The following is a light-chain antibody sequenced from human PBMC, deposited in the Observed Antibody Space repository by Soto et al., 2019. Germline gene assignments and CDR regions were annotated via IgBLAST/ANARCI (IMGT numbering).Light chain of an antibody. CDR1: SGHSSDI. V-gene: IGLV4-60*03. CDR3: ETWDSNTRV. CDR2: VEGTGSY. Sequence: QSVLTQSSSASASLGSSVRLTCTLSSGHSSDIIAWHQQQPGKAPRFLMKVEGTGSYNKGSGVPDRFSGSSSGADRYLTISNLQSEDEADYYCETWDSNTRVFGGGTKLTVL. J-gene: IGLJ2*01.